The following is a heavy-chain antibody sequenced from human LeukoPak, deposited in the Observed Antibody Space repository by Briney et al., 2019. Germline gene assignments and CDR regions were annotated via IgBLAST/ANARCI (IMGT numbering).Heavy chain of an antibody. Sequence: GGSLRLSCTASGFTFGDYAMHWVRQAPGKGLEWVSGISWNSGSIGYADSVKGRFTISRDNAKNSLYLQMNSLRPEDMALYYCAKEGDGGNSEFDYWGQGTLVTVSS. D-gene: IGHD4-23*01. CDR3: AKEGDGGNSEFDY. CDR1: GFTFGDYA. V-gene: IGHV3-9*03. CDR2: ISWNSGSI. J-gene: IGHJ4*02.